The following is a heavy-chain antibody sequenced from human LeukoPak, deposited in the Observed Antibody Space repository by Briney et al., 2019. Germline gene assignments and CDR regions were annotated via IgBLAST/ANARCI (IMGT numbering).Heavy chain of an antibody. CDR2: VSPNNGGT. D-gene: IGHD3-10*01. CDR3: ATLLWFGDFDY. Sequence: ASVVVSCKTSGYMFTGFFIHWVRQAPGQGLEWMGSVSPNNGGTSYAETFQGRVNMTTDTSTRTAYLQLSGLRFHDTAVYYCATLLWFGDFDYWGQETPVTVSS. V-gene: IGHV1-2*02. J-gene: IGHJ4*02. CDR1: GYMFTGFF.